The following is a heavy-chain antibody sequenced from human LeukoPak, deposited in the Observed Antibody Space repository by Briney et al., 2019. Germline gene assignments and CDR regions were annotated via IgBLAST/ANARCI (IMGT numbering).Heavy chain of an antibody. J-gene: IGHJ4*02. Sequence: ASVKVSCKASGYTFTHHGISWVRQAPGQGLGWMAWISCYNGDTHYAQKFQGRVTLITDTSTSTAYMELRSLRSDDTAVYYCARDPTNTSGRYAYFDSWGQGTLVTVSS. CDR2: ISCYNGDT. V-gene: IGHV1-18*01. CDR3: ARDPTNTSGRYAYFDS. CDR1: GYTFTHHG. D-gene: IGHD6-19*01.